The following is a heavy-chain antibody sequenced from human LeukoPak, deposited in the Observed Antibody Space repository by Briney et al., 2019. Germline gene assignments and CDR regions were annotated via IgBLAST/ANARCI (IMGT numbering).Heavy chain of an antibody. CDR1: GFTFSNYA. CDR3: ARGNYYESSGYHAPFDS. CDR2: IYYSGST. J-gene: IGHJ4*02. Sequence: PGGSLRLSCAASGFTFSNYAMNWIRQPPGKGLEWIGRIYYSGSTYYNPSLKSRVTISVDTSKNQFSLHLSSVTAADSAVYYCARGNYYESSGYHAPFDSWGQGTLVTVSS. D-gene: IGHD3-22*01. V-gene: IGHV4-59*01.